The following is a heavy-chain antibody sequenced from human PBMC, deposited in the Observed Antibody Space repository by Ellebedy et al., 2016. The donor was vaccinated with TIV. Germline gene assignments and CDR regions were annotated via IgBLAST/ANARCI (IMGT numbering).Heavy chain of an antibody. V-gene: IGHV3-7*01. J-gene: IGHJ4*02. D-gene: IGHD7-27*01. CDR3: VRDKLSGATILDY. CDR1: GFTFSNYW. CDR2: IKQDGSEK. Sequence: GGSLRLSCAASGFTFSNYWMSWVRQAPGKGLEWVANIKQDGSEKYYVDSVKGRFSISRDNAKNSMYLQMNSLRDEDTAVYYCVRDKLSGATILDYWGQGTLVTVSS.